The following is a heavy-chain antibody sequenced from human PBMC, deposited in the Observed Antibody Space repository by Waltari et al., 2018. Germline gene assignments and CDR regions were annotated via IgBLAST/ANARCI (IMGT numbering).Heavy chain of an antibody. CDR2: IVASGGNT. Sequence: EAQLLASGGGLVQPGGSLRLSCAASGFTFSSYAMSWVRQAPGKGPEWVSAIVASGGNTYYGDSVKGRFTISRDNSKNTLYLHMNSLRVEDTAVYYCAKSGSTVTWYFDLWGRGTLVTVSS. V-gene: IGHV3-23*01. CDR3: AKSGSTVTWYFDL. CDR1: GFTFSSYA. D-gene: IGHD4-4*01. J-gene: IGHJ2*01.